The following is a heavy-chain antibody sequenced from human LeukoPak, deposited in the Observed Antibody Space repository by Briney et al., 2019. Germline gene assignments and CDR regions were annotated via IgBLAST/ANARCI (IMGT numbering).Heavy chain of an antibody. D-gene: IGHD1-26*01. Sequence: GGSLRLSCAASGFSFSSYEMNWVRQAPGKGLEWVSVIYSGGSTYYADSVKGRFTISRDNSKNTLYLQMNSLRAEDTAVYYCARGGSGSYSLDFDYWGQGTLVTVSS. J-gene: IGHJ4*02. CDR2: IYSGGST. V-gene: IGHV3-53*01. CDR1: GFSFSSYE. CDR3: ARGGSGSYSLDFDY.